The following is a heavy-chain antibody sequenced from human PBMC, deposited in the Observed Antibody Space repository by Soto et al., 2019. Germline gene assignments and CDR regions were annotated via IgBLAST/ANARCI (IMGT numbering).Heavy chain of an antibody. CDR3: AKGSIVVVVAATQYYFDY. J-gene: IGHJ4*02. D-gene: IGHD2-15*01. CDR2: ISYDGSNK. CDR1: GFTFSSYG. V-gene: IGHV3-30*18. Sequence: PGGSLRLSCAASGFTFSSYGMHWVRQAPGKGLEWVAVISYDGSNKYYADSVKGRFTISRDNSKNTLYLQMNSLRAEDTAVYYCAKGSIVVVVAATQYYFDYWGQGTLVTVSS.